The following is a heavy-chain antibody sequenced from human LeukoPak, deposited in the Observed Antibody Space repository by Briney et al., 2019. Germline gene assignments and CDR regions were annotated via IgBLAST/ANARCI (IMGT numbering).Heavy chain of an antibody. D-gene: IGHD2-15*01. J-gene: IGHJ5*02. CDR1: GYTFTSYG. CDR2: ISAYNGNT. CDR3: ARDPRIVVVVAATGGWFDP. V-gene: IGHV1-18*01. Sequence: ASVKVSCKASGYTFTSYGISWARQAPGQGLEWMGWISAYNGNTNYAQKLQGRVTMTTDTSTSTAYMELRSLRSDDTAVYYCARDPRIVVVVAATGGWFDPWGQGTLVTVSS.